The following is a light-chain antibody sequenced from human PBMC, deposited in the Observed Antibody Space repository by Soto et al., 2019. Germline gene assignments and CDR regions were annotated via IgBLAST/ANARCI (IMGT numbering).Light chain of an antibody. Sequence: DIQMTQSPSSLSASVGDRVTITCRASQSISSYLNWYQQKPGKAPKLLIYAASSLQSGVPSRFSGSGSGTEFTLTISNLQSEDFATYYCQQYNSYSTFGQGTKVDI. J-gene: IGKJ1*01. CDR1: QSISSY. CDR2: AAS. CDR3: QQYNSYST. V-gene: IGKV1-39*01.